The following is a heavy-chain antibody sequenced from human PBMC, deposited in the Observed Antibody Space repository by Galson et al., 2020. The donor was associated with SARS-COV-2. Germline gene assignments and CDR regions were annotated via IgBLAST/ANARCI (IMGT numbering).Heavy chain of an antibody. CDR2: IYPGDSDT. J-gene: IGHJ6*02. CDR3: AGQVRTYYDILTGPGENGMDV. Sequence: GESLKISCKGSGYSFTSYWIGWVRQMPGKGLEWMGIIYPGDSDTRYSPSFQGQVTISADKSISTAYLQWSSLKASDTAMYYCAGQVRTYYDILTGPGENGMDVWGQGTTVTVSS. V-gene: IGHV5-51*01. D-gene: IGHD3-9*01. CDR1: GYSFTSYW.